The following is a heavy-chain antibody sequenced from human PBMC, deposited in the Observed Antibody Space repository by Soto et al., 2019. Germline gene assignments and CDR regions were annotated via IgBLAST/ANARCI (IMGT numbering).Heavy chain of an antibody. J-gene: IGHJ4*02. CDR1: PFTFNKAW. CDR2: IRPNSEGGTT. V-gene: IGHV3-15*01. CDR3: ATGGHFFGE. Sequence: GGSLRLSCEASPFTFNKAWMSWVRQAPGKGLEWIGRIRPNSEGGTTDYIAPVEGRFIISRDDSRRTLHLQMNRLKPEDTGVYFGATGGHFFGEWGRGTLVTVSS. D-gene: IGHD2-21*01.